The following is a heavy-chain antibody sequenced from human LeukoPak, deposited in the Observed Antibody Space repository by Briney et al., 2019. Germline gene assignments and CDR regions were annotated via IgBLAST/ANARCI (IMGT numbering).Heavy chain of an antibody. J-gene: IGHJ4*02. D-gene: IGHD6-13*01. CDR2: ISSSSSYI. V-gene: IGHV3-21*01. CDR1: GFTFSSYA. CDR3: ARDRGIAAAMYYFDY. Sequence: GGSLRLSCAASGFTFSSYAMSWVRQAPGKGLEWVSSISSSSSYIYYADSVKGRFTISRDNAKNSLYLQMNSLRAEDTAVYYCARDRGIAAAMYYFDYWGQGTLVTVSS.